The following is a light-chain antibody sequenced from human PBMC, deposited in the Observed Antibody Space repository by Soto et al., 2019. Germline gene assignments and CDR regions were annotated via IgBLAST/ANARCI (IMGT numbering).Light chain of an antibody. CDR3: SSYGASSTL. CDR1: SNDIGGYNY. V-gene: IGLV2-14*03. CDR2: DVS. J-gene: IGLJ2*01. Sequence: QSALTQPASVSGSPGQSITIPCTGTSNDIGGYNYVSGYQQHSGKAPKLIIFDVSYRPSGISDRFSGSKSGNTASLTISGLQPEDEADYYCSSYGASSTLFGGGTKLTVL.